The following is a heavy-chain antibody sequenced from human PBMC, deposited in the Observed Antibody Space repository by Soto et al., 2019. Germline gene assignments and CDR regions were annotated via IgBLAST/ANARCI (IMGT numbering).Heavy chain of an antibody. CDR2: IYWDDEK. V-gene: IGHV2-5*02. Sequence: QITLKESGPTLVKPTQTLTLTCTFSGFSISTSSGVGVGWIRQPPGKALEWLAFIYWDDEKRYSPSLKSRLTVIKDTYKNPVVLIVTNMDPVDTATYYCAHILGIGGYYEGVDSWCQAALVTVSS. CDR1: GFSISTSSGVG. D-gene: IGHD1-26*01. J-gene: IGHJ4*02. CDR3: AHILGIGGYYEGVDS.